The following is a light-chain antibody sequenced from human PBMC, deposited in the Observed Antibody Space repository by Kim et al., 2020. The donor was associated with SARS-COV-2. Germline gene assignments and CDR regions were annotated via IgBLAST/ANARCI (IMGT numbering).Light chain of an antibody. J-gene: IGLJ3*02. Sequence: GQRVPISCSGISSSVGDYPVSWYQPLPGMAPKLIIYGDDQMPSGVPDRFSGSEAGTSASLAISGLQPGDDGDYFCATWDDSLYGRVFGGGTRLTVL. CDR1: SSSVGDYP. CDR3: ATWDDSLYGRV. CDR2: GDD. V-gene: IGLV1-44*01.